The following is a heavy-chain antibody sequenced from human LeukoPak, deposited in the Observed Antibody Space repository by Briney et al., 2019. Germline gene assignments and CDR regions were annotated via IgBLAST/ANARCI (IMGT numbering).Heavy chain of an antibody. D-gene: IGHD1-26*01. CDR2: IYHSGST. CDR3: AMGRGLFDF. V-gene: IGHV4-38-2*02. J-gene: IGHJ4*02. Sequence: SETLSLTCTVSGYSISSGYYWGWIRQPPGKGLEWIGSIYHSGSTYYNPSLKSRVTISVDTSKNQFSLKLSSVTAADTALYYCAMGRGLFDFWGQGTLVTVSS. CDR1: GYSISSGYY.